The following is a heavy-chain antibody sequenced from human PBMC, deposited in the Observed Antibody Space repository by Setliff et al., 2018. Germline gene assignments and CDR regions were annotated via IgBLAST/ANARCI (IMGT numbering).Heavy chain of an antibody. D-gene: IGHD1-1*01. CDR1: GFSVTNNE. V-gene: IGHV3-74*01. Sequence: GGSLRLSCEVSGFSVTNNEMSWVRQAPGKGLVWVSRINSDGSSTNYADSVKGQFTVSRDNAKNTLYLQMNSLRAEDTAVYYCARDGHNVYYFDYWGLGTLVTVSS. CDR3: ARDGHNVYYFDY. CDR2: INSDGSST. J-gene: IGHJ4*02.